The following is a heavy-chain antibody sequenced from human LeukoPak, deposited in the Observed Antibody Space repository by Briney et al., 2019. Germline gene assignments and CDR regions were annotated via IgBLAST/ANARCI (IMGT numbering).Heavy chain of an antibody. CDR2: MYYSGTT. Sequence: SETLSLTCTVSGGSISSGSYYWGWIRQPPGKGLEWIASMYYSGTTFYSPSLKSRATISVDTSKNQFSLKLGSVTAADTAVYYCARHPPRDGSAFDYWGQGTLVTVSS. V-gene: IGHV4-39*01. CDR3: ARHPPRDGSAFDY. CDR1: GGSISSGSYY. J-gene: IGHJ4*02.